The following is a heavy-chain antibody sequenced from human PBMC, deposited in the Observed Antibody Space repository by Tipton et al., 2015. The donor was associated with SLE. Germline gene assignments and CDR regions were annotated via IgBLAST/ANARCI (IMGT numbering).Heavy chain of an antibody. Sequence: GLVKPSQTLSLTCSVYGEPFNGYFWTWISQPPGKGLEWIAEIIHSGVTNYNPSLRSRVTISVDMSKNQVSPRLNSITAADTAVYYCARVAPSEVFDYWGQGTLVTVS. CDR2: IIHSGVT. CDR3: ARVAPSEVFDY. D-gene: IGHD5-12*01. V-gene: IGHV4-34*12. CDR1: GEPFNGYF. J-gene: IGHJ4*02.